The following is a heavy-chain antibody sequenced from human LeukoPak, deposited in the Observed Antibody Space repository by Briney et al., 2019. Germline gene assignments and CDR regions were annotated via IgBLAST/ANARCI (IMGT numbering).Heavy chain of an antibody. Sequence: SETLSLTCTVSGGSISTYYWSWIRQPPGKGLEWIGYIYYSGSTNYNPSLKSRVTISVDASRNQFSLRLSSVTAADTAVYYCARHSGTYYDFDYWGQGTLVTVSS. CDR3: ARHSGTYYDFDY. V-gene: IGHV4-59*01. CDR1: GGSISTYY. CDR2: IYYSGST. D-gene: IGHD1-26*01. J-gene: IGHJ4*02.